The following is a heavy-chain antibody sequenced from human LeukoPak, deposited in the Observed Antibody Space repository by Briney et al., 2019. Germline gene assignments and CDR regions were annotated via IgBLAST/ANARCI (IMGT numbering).Heavy chain of an antibody. Sequence: GGSLRPSCAASGFTFSSYGMHWVRQAPGKGLEWVAVISYDGSNKYYADSVKGRFTISRDNAKNSLYLQMNSLRAEDTAVYYCARASDILTGYSPDYWGQGTLVTVSS. V-gene: IGHV3-30*03. D-gene: IGHD3-9*01. CDR3: ARASDILTGYSPDY. CDR2: ISYDGSNK. CDR1: GFTFSSYG. J-gene: IGHJ4*02.